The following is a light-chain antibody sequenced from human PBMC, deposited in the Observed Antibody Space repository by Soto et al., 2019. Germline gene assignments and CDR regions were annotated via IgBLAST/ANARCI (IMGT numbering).Light chain of an antibody. CDR1: QAISSS. V-gene: IGKV1-9*01. Sequence: DIQLTQSPSFLSASVGDRVTITCRASQAISSSLAWYQHNPGKAPKLLIYAASTLQNGVPSSVSGSGSGTEFTLTISSLQPEDFATYYCQHLNAYRYTFGQGTKVEIK. J-gene: IGKJ2*01. CDR3: QHLNAYRYT. CDR2: AAS.